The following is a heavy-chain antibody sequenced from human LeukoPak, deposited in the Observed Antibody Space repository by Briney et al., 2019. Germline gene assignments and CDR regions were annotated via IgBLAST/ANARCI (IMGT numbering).Heavy chain of an antibody. V-gene: IGHV1-69*13. D-gene: IGHD3-10*01. CDR3: ARVEGYGSGDYFDY. J-gene: IGHJ4*02. Sequence: SVKVSCKASGGTFSSYAISWVRQAPGQGLEWMGGIIPIFGTANYAQKFQGRVTITADESTSTAYMELSSLRAEDTAVYYCARVEGYGSGDYFDYWGQGTLVTVSS. CDR2: IIPIFGTA. CDR1: GGTFSSYA.